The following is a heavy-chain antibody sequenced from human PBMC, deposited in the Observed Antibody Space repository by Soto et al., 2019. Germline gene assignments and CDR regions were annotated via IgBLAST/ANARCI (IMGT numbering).Heavy chain of an antibody. CDR3: ARSVADSVYYGMDV. CDR1: GYSFTNYW. D-gene: IGHD6-19*01. V-gene: IGHV5-51*01. CDR2: IYPGDSDT. Sequence: GESLKISCKGSGYSFTNYWIVWVRQMPGKGLVWMGIIYPGDSDTRYSPSFQGQVTISADKSISTAYLQWSTLKASDTAMYYCARSVADSVYYGMDVWGQGTTVTVSS. J-gene: IGHJ6*02.